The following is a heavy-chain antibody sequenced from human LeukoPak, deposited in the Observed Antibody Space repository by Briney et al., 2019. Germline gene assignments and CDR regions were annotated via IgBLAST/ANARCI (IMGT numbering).Heavy chain of an antibody. Sequence: SETLSLTCTVSGGSISSGSYYWSWIRQPAGKGLEWSGRIYTSGSTNYNPSLKSRVTISVDTSKNQFSLKLSSVTAADTAVYYCARGSLYCTNGVCPYYYYGMDVWGQGTTVTVSS. CDR2: IYTSGST. D-gene: IGHD2-8*01. CDR3: ARGSLYCTNGVCPYYYYGMDV. V-gene: IGHV4-61*02. J-gene: IGHJ6*02. CDR1: GGSISSGSYY.